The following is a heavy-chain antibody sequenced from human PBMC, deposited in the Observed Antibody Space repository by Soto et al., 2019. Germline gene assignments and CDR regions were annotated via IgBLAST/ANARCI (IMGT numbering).Heavy chain of an antibody. CDR2: VSFDGSNK. V-gene: IGHV3-30*04. D-gene: IGHD2-15*01. CDR3: AKDRGRYCSGARCYLFDS. CDR1: GVTFNTYA. J-gene: IGHJ4*02. Sequence: QVQLVQSGGGVVQPGRSLTLSCAASGVTFNTYAMHWVRQAPGKGLEWVAIVSFDGSNKYYADSVKGRFTISRDNSKNTXYLQMNSVRAEDTAVYYGAKDRGRYCSGARCYLFDSWGQGTLVTVSS.